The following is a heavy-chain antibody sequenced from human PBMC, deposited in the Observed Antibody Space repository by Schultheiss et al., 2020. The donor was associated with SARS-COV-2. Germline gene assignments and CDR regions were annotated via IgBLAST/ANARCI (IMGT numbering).Heavy chain of an antibody. CDR3: ASRDYGEDYYYGMDV. CDR2: IFYSGRN. CDR1: GASVSSSSYY. D-gene: IGHD4-17*01. Sequence: SQTLSLTCTVSGASVSSSSYYWAWIRQSPGKGLEWIGSIFYSGRNHYNPSLESRVTISLDTSKNQFSLKLSSVTAADTAVYYCASRDYGEDYYYGMDVWGQGTTVTVSS. V-gene: IGHV4-39*01. J-gene: IGHJ6*02.